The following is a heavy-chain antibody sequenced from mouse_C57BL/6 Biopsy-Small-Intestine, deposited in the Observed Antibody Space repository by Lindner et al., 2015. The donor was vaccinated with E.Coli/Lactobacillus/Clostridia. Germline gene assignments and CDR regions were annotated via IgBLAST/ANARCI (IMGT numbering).Heavy chain of an antibody. Sequence: VQLQESGAELARPGASVKLSCKASGYTFTSYAISWVKQKTGQGLEWIGEIYPRSGNAYYNEKFKGKATLTADTSSSTAYMELRSLPSEDSAVYFCARNGATEITSYYFDNWGQGTTLTVSS. D-gene: IGHD1-3*01. J-gene: IGHJ2*01. V-gene: IGHV1-81*01. CDR3: ARNGATEITSYYFDN. CDR2: IYPRSGNA. CDR1: GYTFTSYA.